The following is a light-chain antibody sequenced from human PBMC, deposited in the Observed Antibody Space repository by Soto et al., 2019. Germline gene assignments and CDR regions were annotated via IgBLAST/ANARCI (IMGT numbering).Light chain of an antibody. J-gene: IGKJ4*01. CDR2: ATS. CDR1: QGIRND. CDR3: LQDYDYPLT. Sequence: AIQMTQSPSSLSASVGDRVTITCRASQGIRNDLGWYQQKPGKAPKLLIYATSTLQSAVPSRFSGSGSGTDFTLTIGSLQPEDFATYYCLQDYDYPLTFGGGTKVEIK. V-gene: IGKV1-6*01.